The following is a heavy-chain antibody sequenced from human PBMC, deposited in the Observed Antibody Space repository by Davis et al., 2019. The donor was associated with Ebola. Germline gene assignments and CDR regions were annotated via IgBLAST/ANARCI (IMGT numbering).Heavy chain of an antibody. Sequence: GGSLRLSCAASGFTFTTAWMSWVRRAPGKGLEWVSTLGLSADTYYADSVKGRFTISRDNSKNTLHLQMNSLRVEDTAIHYCAKDTSNVWFDVWGQGTMVTVSS. CDR3: AKDTSNVWFDV. D-gene: IGHD6-19*01. CDR1: GFTFTTAW. V-gene: IGHV3-23*01. J-gene: IGHJ3*01. CDR2: LGLSADT.